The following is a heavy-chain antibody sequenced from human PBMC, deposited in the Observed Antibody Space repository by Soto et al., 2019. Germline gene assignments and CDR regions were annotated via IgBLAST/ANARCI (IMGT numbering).Heavy chain of an antibody. CDR3: ATGVGDYYYGMDV. CDR1: GDSITHNF. D-gene: IGHD3-16*01. V-gene: IGHV4-59*08. J-gene: IGHJ6*02. Sequence: QVQLQESGPGLVKPSETLSLTCTVSGDSITHNFWSWIRQSPGKGLEWIGYVHYSGTPNYNSSLKSRVTISVDTPDQFSLRLRSVTAADTAVYYCATGVGDYYYGMDVWGQGTAVTVSS. CDR2: VHYSGTP.